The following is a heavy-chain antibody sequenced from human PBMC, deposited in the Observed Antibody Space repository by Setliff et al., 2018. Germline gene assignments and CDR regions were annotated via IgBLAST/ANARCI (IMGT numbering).Heavy chain of an antibody. CDR3: AREDVLRHTAFDY. CDR2: TIPSFGST. D-gene: IGHD5-18*01. J-gene: IGHJ4*02. V-gene: IGHV1-69*05. Sequence: SVKVSCKASGGTFRSYGISWVRQAPGQGLEWMGGTIPSFGSTNYAQKFQDRVTIITDESTSTAYMELSSLRTEDTALYYCAREDVLRHTAFDYWGQGTLVTVSS. CDR1: GGTFRSYG.